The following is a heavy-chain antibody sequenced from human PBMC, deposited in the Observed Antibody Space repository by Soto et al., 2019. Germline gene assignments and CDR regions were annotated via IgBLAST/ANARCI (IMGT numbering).Heavy chain of an antibody. V-gene: IGHV4-4*02. D-gene: IGHD5-12*01. CDR3: ARKRYGGYDFDS. CDR2: VAQSGYN. J-gene: IGHJ4*02. Sequence: QVQLQESGPGLVKPSGTLSLTCTASSGSITSSLWWSWVRQSPGKGLEWIGEVAQSGYNHSIPSLKSRLTISLDKSTNRFSLRLTSVTAADTAVYYCARKRYGGYDFDSWGQGSLVTVSS. CDR1: SGSITSSLW.